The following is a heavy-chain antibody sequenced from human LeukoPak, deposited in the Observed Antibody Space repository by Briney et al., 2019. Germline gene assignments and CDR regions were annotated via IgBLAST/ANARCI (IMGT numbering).Heavy chain of an antibody. V-gene: IGHV3-23*01. CDR2: ISDNGGSR. Sequence: GGALRLSRAASGFTFSTYVMSWVRQAPGKRREWVSGISDNGGSRFYADSVKGRFTISRDYSKNTLYLQMNSLRAEDTAIYYCAKGGWLAYYFDYWGEGTLVTV. J-gene: IGHJ4*02. CDR1: GFTFSTYV. CDR3: AKGGWLAYYFDY. D-gene: IGHD6-19*01.